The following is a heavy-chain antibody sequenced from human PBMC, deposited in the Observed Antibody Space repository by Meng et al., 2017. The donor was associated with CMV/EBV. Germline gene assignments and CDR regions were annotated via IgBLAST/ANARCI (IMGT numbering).Heavy chain of an antibody. D-gene: IGHD1-26*01. CDR3: ARGGSAGDY. CDR2: INHSGST. V-gene: IGHV4-39*07. J-gene: IGHJ4*02. Sequence: SETLSLTCTVSGGSISSSSYYWGWIRQPPGKGLEWIGEINHSGSTNYNPSLKSRVTISVDTSKNQFSLKLSSVTAADTAVYYCARGGSAGDYWGQGTLVTVSS. CDR1: GGSISSSSYY.